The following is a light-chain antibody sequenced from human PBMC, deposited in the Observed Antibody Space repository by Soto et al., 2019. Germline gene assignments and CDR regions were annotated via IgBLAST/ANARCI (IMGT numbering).Light chain of an antibody. Sequence: DIQMTQSPSTLSASVGDRVTITCRASQSISHWLAWYQQKPGKAPRLLIYKASSLESGVPSRFSGGGSGTEFTLAISSLQPDDFATYYCQQYVSYPLTFGGGTKV. V-gene: IGKV1-5*03. CDR2: KAS. J-gene: IGKJ4*01. CDR3: QQYVSYPLT. CDR1: QSISHW.